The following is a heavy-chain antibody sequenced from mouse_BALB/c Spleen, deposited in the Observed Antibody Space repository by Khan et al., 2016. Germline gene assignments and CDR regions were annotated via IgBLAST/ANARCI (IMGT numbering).Heavy chain of an antibody. D-gene: IGHD1-1*01. Sequence: EVKLLEPGGGLVQPGGSLKLSCAALGFDFSRYWMSWVRQAPGKGLEWIGEINPDSSTINYTPSLKDKFIISRDNAKNTLYLQMSKVRSEDTALHYCARAGYYGYLAYWGQGTLVTVSA. CDR2: INPDSSTI. CDR1: GFDFSRYW. V-gene: IGHV4-1*02. J-gene: IGHJ3*01. CDR3: ARAGYYGYLAY.